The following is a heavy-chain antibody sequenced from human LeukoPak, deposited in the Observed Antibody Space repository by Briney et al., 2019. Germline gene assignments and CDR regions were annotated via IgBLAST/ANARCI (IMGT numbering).Heavy chain of an antibody. D-gene: IGHD6-13*01. CDR1: GFTFSTYS. V-gene: IGHV3-48*02. Sequence: PGGSLRLSCAASGFTFSTYSMNWVRQAPGKGLEWVSYISSSSSTIYYADSVKGRFTISRDNAENSLYLQMNSLRDEDTAVYYCARDSSSSWSQGAFDIWGQGTMVTVSS. CDR2: ISSSSSTI. CDR3: ARDSSSSWSQGAFDI. J-gene: IGHJ3*02.